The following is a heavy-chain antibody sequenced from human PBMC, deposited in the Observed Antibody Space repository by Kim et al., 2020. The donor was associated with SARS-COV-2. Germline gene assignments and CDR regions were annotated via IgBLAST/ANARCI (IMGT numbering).Heavy chain of an antibody. D-gene: IGHD6-19*01. J-gene: IGHJ6*02. CDR3: ARDRGLGSGWSDYYYYGMDV. CDR2: IYYSGST. Sequence: SETLSLTCTVSGGSISSYYWSWIRQPPGKGLEWIGYIYYSGSTNYNPSLKSRVTISVDTSKNQFSLKLSSVTAADTAVYYCARDRGLGSGWSDYYYYGMDVWGQGTTVTVSS. CDR1: GGSISSYY. V-gene: IGHV4-59*01.